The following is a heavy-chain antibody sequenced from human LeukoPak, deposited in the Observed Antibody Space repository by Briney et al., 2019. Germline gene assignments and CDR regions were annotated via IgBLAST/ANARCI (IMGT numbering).Heavy chain of an antibody. Sequence: GASVKVSCKASGYTFTDYYIHWVRQAPGQGLEWMGCINPESAGTDYAQKFQGRVTMTRDTSISTAYLEVSRVRSDDTAVYYCARDYLNYHGSGSYSLTYYFDYWGQGTLVTVPS. CDR2: INPESAGT. D-gene: IGHD3-10*01. CDR3: ARDYLNYHGSGSYSLTYYFDY. J-gene: IGHJ4*02. V-gene: IGHV1-2*02. CDR1: GYTFTDYY.